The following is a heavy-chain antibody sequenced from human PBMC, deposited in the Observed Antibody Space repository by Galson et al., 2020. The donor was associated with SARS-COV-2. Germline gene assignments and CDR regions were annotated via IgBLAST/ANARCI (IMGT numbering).Heavy chain of an antibody. J-gene: IGHJ4*02. CDR3: AHSAPSSLTIFGVLIVKDYCDY. Sequence: ESGPTLVKPTQTLTLTCTFSGFSLSTSGVGVGWIRQPPGKALEWLALIYWNDDKRYSPSLKSRLTITKDTSKNQVVLTMTNMDPVDTATYYCAHSAPSSLTIFGVLIVKDYCDYWGQGTLVTVSS. CDR2: IYWNDDK. CDR1: GFSLSTSGVG. V-gene: IGHV2-5*01. D-gene: IGHD3-3*01.